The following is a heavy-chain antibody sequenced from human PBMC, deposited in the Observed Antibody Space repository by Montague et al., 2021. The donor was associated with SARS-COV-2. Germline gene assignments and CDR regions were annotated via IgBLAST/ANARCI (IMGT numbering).Heavy chain of an antibody. J-gene: IGHJ6*03. Sequence: SETRSLTCAVFDGSFSDFYWSWIRQPPGKGLEWIGEINHSGTTYXNPSLKSRVTISVDTSKNQFSLKLNSVTAADAAVYYCASGDDNGSGYLDVWGKGTMVTVSS. CDR2: INHSGTT. CDR3: ASGDDNGSGYLDV. D-gene: IGHD1-26*01. V-gene: IGHV4-34*01. CDR1: DGSFSDFY.